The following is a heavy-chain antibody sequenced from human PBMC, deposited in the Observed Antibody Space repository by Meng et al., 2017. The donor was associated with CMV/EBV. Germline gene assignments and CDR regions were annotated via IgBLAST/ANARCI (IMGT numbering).Heavy chain of an antibody. CDR3: ARDGTIVVVPAAISSLIPGWGDYYYYGMDV. CDR1: GFTFSSYS. D-gene: IGHD2-2*01. Sequence: GESLKISCAASGFTFSSYSMNWVRQAPGKGLEWVSSISSSSSYIYYADSVKGRFTISRDNAKNSLYLQMNSLRAEDTAVYYCARDGTIVVVPAAISSLIPGWGDYYYYGMDVWGQGTTVTVSS. CDR2: ISSSSSYI. J-gene: IGHJ6*02. V-gene: IGHV3-21*01.